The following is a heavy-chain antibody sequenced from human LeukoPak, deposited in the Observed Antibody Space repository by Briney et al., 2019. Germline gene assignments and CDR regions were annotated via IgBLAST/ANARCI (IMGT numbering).Heavy chain of an antibody. CDR2: ISWNSGNI. D-gene: IGHD3-22*01. V-gene: IGHV3-9*01. Sequence: PGRSLRLSCVASGFTFDDYTMHWVRQIPGKGLEWVSSISWNSGNIDYGDSVKGRFTISRDNAKNSLYLQMNSLRAEDTAVYYCARDPKYYYDSSGYPLYWGQGTLVTVSS. CDR3: ARDPKYYYDSSGYPLY. CDR1: GFTFDDYT. J-gene: IGHJ4*02.